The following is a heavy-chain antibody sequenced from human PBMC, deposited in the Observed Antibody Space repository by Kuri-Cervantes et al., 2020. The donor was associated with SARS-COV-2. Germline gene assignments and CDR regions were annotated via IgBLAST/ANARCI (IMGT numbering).Heavy chain of an antibody. CDR2: IRYDGSDK. V-gene: IGHV3-30*02. CDR3: ASGSGSYYGGDY. J-gene: IGHJ4*02. Sequence: GGSLRLSCVPSGFTFSGYDMHWVRQAPGKGLEWVAFIRYDGSDKYYADSVKGRFTISRDSSKNTLYLQMNSLRAEDTAVYYCASGSGSYYGGDYWGQGTLVTVSS. CDR1: GFTFSGYD. D-gene: IGHD1-26*01.